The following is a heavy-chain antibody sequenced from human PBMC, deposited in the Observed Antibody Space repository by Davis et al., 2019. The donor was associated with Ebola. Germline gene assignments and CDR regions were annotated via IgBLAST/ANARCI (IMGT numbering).Heavy chain of an antibody. CDR2: IRSKANSYAT. J-gene: IGHJ5*02. Sequence: GESLKISCAASGFTFSSYWMSWVRQASGKGLEWVGRIRSKANSYATAYAASVKGRFTISRDDSKNTAYLQMNSLKTEDTAVYYCAKDGWFDPWGQGTLVTVSS. CDR3: AKDGWFDP. CDR1: GFTFSSYW. D-gene: IGHD5-24*01. V-gene: IGHV3-73*01.